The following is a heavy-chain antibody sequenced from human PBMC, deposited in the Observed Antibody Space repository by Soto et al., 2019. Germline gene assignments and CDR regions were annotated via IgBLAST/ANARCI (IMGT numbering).Heavy chain of an antibody. V-gene: IGHV3-48*03. CDR3: ARGIITIDAFDI. CDR1: GFTFSSYE. Sequence: PGGSLRLSCAASGFTFSSYEMNWVRQAPGKGLEWVSYISSSGITIYYTDSVKGRFTISRDNAKNSLYLQMNSLRAEDTAVYYCARGIITIDAFDIWGQGTMVTVSS. J-gene: IGHJ3*02. CDR2: ISSSGITI. D-gene: IGHD3-3*01.